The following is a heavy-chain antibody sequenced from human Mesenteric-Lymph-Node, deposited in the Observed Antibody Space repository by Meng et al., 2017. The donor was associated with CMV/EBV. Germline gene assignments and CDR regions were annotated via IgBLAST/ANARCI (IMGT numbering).Heavy chain of an antibody. CDR3: TRGHLGTT. Sequence: ASVKVSCKASRYTFTNYYMHWVRQAPGQGLEWMGWMNPNSGNTGYAQKFQGRVIMTSDTSISTAYMELSSLRSEDTAVYFCTRGHLGTTWGQGTLVTVSS. CDR2: MNPNSGNT. D-gene: IGHD1-14*01. CDR1: RYTFTNYY. V-gene: IGHV1-8*02. J-gene: IGHJ4*02.